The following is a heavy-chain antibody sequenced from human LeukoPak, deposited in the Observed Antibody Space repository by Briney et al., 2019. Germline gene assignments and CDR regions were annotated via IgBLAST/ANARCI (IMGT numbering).Heavy chain of an antibody. CDR3: AKDVTYYYDSSGYPYH. Sequence: GGSLRLSCAASGFTFSSYAMSWVRQAPGKGLEWVSAISGSGGSTYYADSVKGRFTISRDNSKNTLYLQMNSLRAEDTAVYYCAKDVTYYYDSSGYPYHWGQGTLVAVSS. V-gene: IGHV3-23*01. CDR1: GFTFSSYA. D-gene: IGHD3-22*01. J-gene: IGHJ4*02. CDR2: ISGSGGST.